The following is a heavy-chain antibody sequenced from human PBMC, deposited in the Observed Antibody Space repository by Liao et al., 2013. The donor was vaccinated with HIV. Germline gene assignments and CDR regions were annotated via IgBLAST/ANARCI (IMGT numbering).Heavy chain of an antibody. CDR1: GGSFSGYY. CDR2: INHSATT. Sequence: QVQLQQWGAGLLKPSETLSLTCAVYGGSFSGYYWNWIRQPPGKGLEWIGEINHSATTNYNPSLKSRVTISVDTSKNQFSLRLRSVTAADTAVYYCARGLKGSSWYEDAFDIWGQGTIVTVSS. V-gene: IGHV4-34*01. J-gene: IGHJ3*02. D-gene: IGHD6-13*01. CDR3: ARGLKGSSWYEDAFDI.